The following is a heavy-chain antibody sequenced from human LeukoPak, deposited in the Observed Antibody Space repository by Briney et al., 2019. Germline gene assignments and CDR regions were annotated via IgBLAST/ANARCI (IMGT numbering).Heavy chain of an antibody. D-gene: IGHD6-13*01. CDR2: IYYSGST. CDR3: ARHSPNKDSSGWYTFDP. V-gene: IGHV4-59*08. CDR1: GDPIDSYY. Sequence: SETLSLTCTVSGDPIDSYYWSWIRQPPGKGLEWIGYIYYSGSTNYNPSLKSRVTISVDTSKNQFSLKLSSVTAADTAIYYCARHSPNKDSSGWYTFDPWGQGTLVTVSS. J-gene: IGHJ5*02.